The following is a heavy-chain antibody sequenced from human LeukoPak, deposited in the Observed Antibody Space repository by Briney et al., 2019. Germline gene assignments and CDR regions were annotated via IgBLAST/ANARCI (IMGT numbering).Heavy chain of an antibody. CDR1: GGSISSYY. CDR3: ARDKSSSHFDY. V-gene: IGHV4-4*09. Sequence: SETLSLTCTVSGGSISSYYWSWIRQPPGKGLEWIGYIYTSGSTNYNPSLKSRVTMSVDTSKNQYSLKLSSVTAADTAVYYCARDKSSSHFDYWGQGTLVTVSS. D-gene: IGHD6-6*01. J-gene: IGHJ4*02. CDR2: IYTSGST.